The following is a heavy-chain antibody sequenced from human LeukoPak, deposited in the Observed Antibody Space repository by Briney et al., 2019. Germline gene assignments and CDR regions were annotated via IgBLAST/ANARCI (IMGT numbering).Heavy chain of an antibody. CDR3: ARGPSYYDFWSGYSPYYYYYYMDV. CDR2: MNPNSGNT. J-gene: IGHJ6*03. D-gene: IGHD3-3*01. CDR1: GYTFTSYD. V-gene: IGHV1-8*01. Sequence: EASVKVSCKASGYTFTSYDINWVRQATGQGLEWMGWMNPNSGNTGYAQKFQGRVTMIRNTSISTAYMELSSLRSEDTAVYYCARGPSYYDFWSGYSPYYYYYYMDVWGKGTTVTVSS.